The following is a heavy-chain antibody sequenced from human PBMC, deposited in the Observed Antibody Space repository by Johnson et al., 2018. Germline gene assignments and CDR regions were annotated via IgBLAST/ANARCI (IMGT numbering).Heavy chain of an antibody. Sequence: QLVQSGPEVKKPGTSVKVSCKASGFTFTSSAVQWVRQARGQRLEWIGWIVVGSGNTNYAQKFQERVTITRDMSTSTANMALRRLRSEDTAVYYWAGPMIAAAGTGPHNYYYYCGVDVWGQGTTVTVSS. CDR3: AGPMIAAAGTGPHNYYYYCGVDV. CDR1: GFTFTSSA. V-gene: IGHV1-58*01. CDR2: IVVGSGNT. D-gene: IGHD6-13*01. J-gene: IGHJ6*02.